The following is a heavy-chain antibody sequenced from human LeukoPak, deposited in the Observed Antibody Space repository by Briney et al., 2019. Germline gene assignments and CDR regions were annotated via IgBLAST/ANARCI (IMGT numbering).Heavy chain of an antibody. CDR2: IGTGGDT. D-gene: IGHD2-2*01. J-gene: IGHJ3*02. V-gene: IGHV3-13*01. CDR1: GFTFSNYD. Sequence: GGSLRLSCVASGFTFSNYDMHWVRQGTGKGLEWVSGIGTGGDTHYPDSVKGRFTISRENAKNSLYPQMNSLRVGDTAMYYCARAARFYGSSDAHAFDIWGQGTMVTVS. CDR3: ARAARFYGSSDAHAFDI.